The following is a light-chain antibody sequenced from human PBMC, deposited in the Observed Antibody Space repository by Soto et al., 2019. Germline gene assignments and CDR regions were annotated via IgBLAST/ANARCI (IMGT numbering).Light chain of an antibody. J-gene: IGLJ2*01. Sequence: QSVLTQPASVSGSPGQSITISCTGTSSDVGGYNYVSWYQPHPGKAPKLMIYDVSNRPSGVSNRFSGSKSGNTASLTISGLQAEDEADYYCSSYTSSSHVVFGGGTQLTVL. CDR2: DVS. CDR1: SSDVGGYNY. V-gene: IGLV2-14*01. CDR3: SSYTSSSHVV.